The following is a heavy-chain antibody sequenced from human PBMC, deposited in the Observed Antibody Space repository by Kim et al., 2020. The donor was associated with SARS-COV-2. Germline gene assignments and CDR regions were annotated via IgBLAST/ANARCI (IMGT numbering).Heavy chain of an antibody. J-gene: IGHJ5*02. D-gene: IGHD3-16*02. CDR3: ARGITFGGVIVIRRAWFDA. V-gene: IGHV4-61*01. CDR2: IYYSGST. Sequence: SETLSLTCTVSGGSVSSGSYYWSWIRQPPGKGLEWFGYIYYSGSTNYNPSLKSRVTISVDTSKNQFSLKLSSVTAADTAVYYCARGITFGGVIVIRRAWFDAWGKGTLVTVSS. CDR1: GGSVSSGSYY.